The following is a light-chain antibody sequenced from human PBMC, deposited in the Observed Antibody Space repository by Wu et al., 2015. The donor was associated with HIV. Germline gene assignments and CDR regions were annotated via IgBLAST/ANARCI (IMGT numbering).Light chain of an antibody. CDR2: GAS. CDR3: QQFYSTPYS. CDR1: QGISNS. V-gene: IGKV1-NL1*01. Sequence: DIQMTQSPSSLSASIGDRVTITCRASQGISNSLAWYQQKPGKPPKLLLYGASNLESGVPSRFSGRGSGTDFTLTISSLQPEDYATFYCQQFYSTPYSFGRGTKLEIK. J-gene: IGKJ2*03.